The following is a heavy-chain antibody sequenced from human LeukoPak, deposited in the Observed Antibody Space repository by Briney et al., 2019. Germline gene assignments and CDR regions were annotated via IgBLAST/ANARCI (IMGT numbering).Heavy chain of an antibody. CDR3: ARDRRAVAGMPYYYYYYGMDV. V-gene: IGHV1-2*04. CDR2: INPNSGGT. D-gene: IGHD6-19*01. CDR1: GYTFTGYY. J-gene: IGHJ6*04. Sequence: GASVKVSCKASGYTFTGYYMHWVRQAPGQGLEWMGWINPNSGGTNYAQKFQGWVTMTRDTSISTAYMELSRLRSDDTAVYYCARDRRAVAGMPYYYYYYGMDVWGKGTTVTVSS.